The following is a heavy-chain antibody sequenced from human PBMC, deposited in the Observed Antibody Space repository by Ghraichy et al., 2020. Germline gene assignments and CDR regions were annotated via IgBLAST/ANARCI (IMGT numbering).Heavy chain of an antibody. CDR3: ARERSSDFWSGRYYYYYYGMDV. D-gene: IGHD3-3*01. CDR2: MNPNSGNT. J-gene: IGHJ6*02. V-gene: IGHV1-8*01. CDR1: GYTFTSYD. Sequence: ASVKVSCKASGYTFTSYDINWVRQATGQGLEWMGWMNPNSGNTGYAQKFQGRVTMTRNTSISTAYMELSSLRSEDTAVYYCARERSSDFWSGRYYYYYYGMDVWGQGTTVTVSS.